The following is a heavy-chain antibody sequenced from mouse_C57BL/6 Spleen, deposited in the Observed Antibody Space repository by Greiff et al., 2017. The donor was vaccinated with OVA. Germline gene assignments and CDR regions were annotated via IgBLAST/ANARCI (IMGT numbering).Heavy chain of an antibody. V-gene: IGHV1-53*01. CDR3: ARTAYYYGSSKVDYFDY. Sequence: QVHVKQPGTELVKPGASVKLSCKASGYTFTSYWMHWVKQRPGQGLEWIGNINPSNGGPNYNEKFKSKATLTVDKSSSTAYMQLSSLTSEDSAVYYCARTAYYYGSSKVDYFDYWGQGTTLTVSS. J-gene: IGHJ2*01. CDR2: INPSNGGP. D-gene: IGHD1-1*01. CDR1: GYTFTSYW.